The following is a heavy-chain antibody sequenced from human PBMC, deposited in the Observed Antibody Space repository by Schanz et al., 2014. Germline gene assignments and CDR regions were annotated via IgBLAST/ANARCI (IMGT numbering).Heavy chain of an antibody. CDR3: ARGRGCTGGSCYSWFDL. D-gene: IGHD2-15*01. CDR1: GGTFSSYT. CDR2: MNPNSGDT. J-gene: IGHJ5*02. V-gene: IGHV1-8*02. Sequence: QVQLVQSGAEVKKPGSSVKVSCKASGGTFSSYTISWVRQAPGQGLEWMGWMNPNSGDTGYPRKFQDRVTMTRNTSISTAYMELNSLTSEDTAVYYCARGRGCTGGSCYSWFDLWGQGTLVTVSS.